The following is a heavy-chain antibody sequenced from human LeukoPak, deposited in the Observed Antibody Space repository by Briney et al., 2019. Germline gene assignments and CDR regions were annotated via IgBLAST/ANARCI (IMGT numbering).Heavy chain of an antibody. D-gene: IGHD2-8*02. CDR3: ARDRSYYSDTGADY. CDR2: VYATGNT. J-gene: IGHJ4*02. V-gene: IGHV4-39*07. Sequence: SETLSLTCTVSGGSISSSSYYWGWIRQPPGKGLEWIGRVYATGNTNYNPSLWSRLSISIDTSRNQFSLRLGSVTAADTAIYYCARDRSYYSDTGADYWGQGKMVIVSS. CDR1: GGSISSSSYY.